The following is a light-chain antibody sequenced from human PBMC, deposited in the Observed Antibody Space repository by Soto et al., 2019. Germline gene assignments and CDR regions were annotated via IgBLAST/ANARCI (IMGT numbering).Light chain of an antibody. CDR1: SSDIGTYNL. CDR2: EAT. J-gene: IGLJ3*02. V-gene: IGLV2-23*01. CDR3: CSYAGGSTLV. Sequence: QSALTQPASVSGSPGQSITISCTGTSSDIGTYNLVSWYQQHPGKAPKLIIYEATKRPSGVSKRFSGSKSGNTASLTISGLQTEDEADYYCCSYAGGSTLVFGGGTKVTVL.